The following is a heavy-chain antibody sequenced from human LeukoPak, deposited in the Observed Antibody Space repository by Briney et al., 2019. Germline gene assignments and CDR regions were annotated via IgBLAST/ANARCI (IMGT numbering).Heavy chain of an antibody. V-gene: IGHV4-39*07. CDR3: ARETSEQLERGRFYYYYYMDV. CDR1: GGSISSSSYY. CDR2: IYYSGST. Sequence: PSETLSLTCTVSGGSISSSSYYWGWIRQPPGKGLEWIGSIYYSGSTYYNPSLKSRVTISVDTSKNQFSLKLSSVTAADTAVYYCARETSEQLERGRFYYYYYMDVWGKGTTVTVSS. D-gene: IGHD1-1*01. J-gene: IGHJ6*03.